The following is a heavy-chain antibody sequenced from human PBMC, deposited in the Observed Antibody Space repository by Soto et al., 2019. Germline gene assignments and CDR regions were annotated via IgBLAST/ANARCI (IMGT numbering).Heavy chain of an antibody. CDR1: GGSISSSSYY. J-gene: IGHJ5*02. CDR3: ARASGSYSYNWFDP. D-gene: IGHD1-26*01. Sequence: QLLESGPGLVKPSETLSLTCTVSGGSISSSSYYWGWIRQPPGKGLEWIGSIYYSGSTYYNPSLKSRVTISVDTSKNQFSLKLSSVTAADTAVYYCARASGSYSYNWFDPWGQGTLVTVSS. V-gene: IGHV4-39*01. CDR2: IYYSGST.